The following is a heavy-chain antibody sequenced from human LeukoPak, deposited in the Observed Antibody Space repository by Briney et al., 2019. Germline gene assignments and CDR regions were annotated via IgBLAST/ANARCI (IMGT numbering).Heavy chain of an antibody. CDR1: GFTVSSNS. D-gene: IGHD4/OR15-4a*01. CDR3: AGRAGAYSHPYDY. Sequence: QSGGSLRLSCTVSGFTVSSNSMSWVRQAPGKGLEWVSFIYSDNTHYSDSVKGRFTISRDNSKNTLYLQMNSLRAEDTAVYYCAGRAGAYSHPYDYWGQGTLVTVSS. V-gene: IGHV3-53*01. CDR2: IYSDNT. J-gene: IGHJ4*02.